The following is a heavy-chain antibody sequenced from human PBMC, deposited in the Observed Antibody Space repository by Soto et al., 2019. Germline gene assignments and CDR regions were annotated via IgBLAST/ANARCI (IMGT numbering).Heavy chain of an antibody. CDR1: GGSINSGDYY. D-gene: IGHD4-17*01. Sequence: PSETLSLTCTVSGGSINSGDYYWNWIRQPPGKGLEWIGYIYYTGSTYYSPSLRSRVTISVDTSKNQFSLKLSSVTAADTAVYYWASAMTTVATLSFEIWGQGTMGTVSS. CDR2: IYYTGST. J-gene: IGHJ3*02. V-gene: IGHV4-30-4*01. CDR3: ASAMTTVATLSFEI.